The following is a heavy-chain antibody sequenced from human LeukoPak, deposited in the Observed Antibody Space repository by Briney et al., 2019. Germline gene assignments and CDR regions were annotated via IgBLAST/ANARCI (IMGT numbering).Heavy chain of an antibody. V-gene: IGHV4-34*01. Sequence: SETLSLTCAVYGGSFSGYYWSWIRQPPGKGLEWIGEINHSGSTNYNPSLKSRVTISVDTSKNQFSLKLSSVTAADTAVYYCARDSTYDILTGYYNVPPSFAFDIWGQGTMVTVSS. CDR2: INHSGST. CDR3: ARDSTYDILTGYYNVPPSFAFDI. D-gene: IGHD3-9*01. CDR1: GGSFSGYY. J-gene: IGHJ3*02.